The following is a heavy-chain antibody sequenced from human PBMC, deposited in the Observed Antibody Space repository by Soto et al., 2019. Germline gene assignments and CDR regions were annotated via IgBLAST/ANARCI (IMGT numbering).Heavy chain of an antibody. CDR1: GGTFSSFV. Sequence: QVQLVQSGAEVKKPGSSVKVSCKASGGTFSSFVISWVRQAPGQGLEWMGRIIPSIGIINYAQKFQGRVTITPDTSTSTAYMELSRLRSDDTAVYYCAREGDMKFHSDSSDEPGYWGQGTLVTVSS. D-gene: IGHD3-22*01. CDR3: AREGDMKFHSDSSDEPGY. V-gene: IGHV1-69*04. CDR2: IIPSIGII. J-gene: IGHJ4*02.